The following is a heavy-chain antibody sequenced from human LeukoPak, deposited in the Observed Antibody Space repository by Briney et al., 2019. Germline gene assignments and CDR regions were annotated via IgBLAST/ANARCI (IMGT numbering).Heavy chain of an antibody. V-gene: IGHV3-21*01. CDR1: GFTFSSYA. CDR2: ISSSSSYI. CDR3: ARGYLIAPFDY. D-gene: IGHD3-16*02. J-gene: IGHJ4*02. Sequence: PGGSLRLSCAASGFTFSSYAMSWVRQAPGKGLEWVSSISSSSSYIYYADSVKGRFTISRDNAKNSLYLQMNSLRAEDTAVYYCARGYLIAPFDYWGQGTLVTVSS.